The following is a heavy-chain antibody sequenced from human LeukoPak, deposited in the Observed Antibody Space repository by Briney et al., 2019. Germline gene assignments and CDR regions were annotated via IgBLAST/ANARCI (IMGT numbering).Heavy chain of an antibody. J-gene: IGHJ5*02. CDR3: AREEDYGSGSSDFDP. D-gene: IGHD3-10*01. V-gene: IGHV4-39*07. CDR1: GGSISSSSYY. Sequence: PSETLSLTCTVSGGSISSSSYYWGWIRQPPGKGLEWIGSIYYSGSTYYNPSLKSRVTISVDTSKNQFSLKLSSVTAANTAVYYCAREEDYGSGSSDFDPWGQGTLVTVSS. CDR2: IYYSGST.